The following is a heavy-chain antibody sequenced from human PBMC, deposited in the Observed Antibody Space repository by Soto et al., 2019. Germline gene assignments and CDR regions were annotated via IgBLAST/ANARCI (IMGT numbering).Heavy chain of an antibody. CDR3: TKATNWNYYYYGVDV. CDR2: VYSSGAT. D-gene: IGHD1-20*01. V-gene: IGHV4-4*07. J-gene: IGHJ6*02. CDR1: GDSVSNYY. Sequence: SETLSLTCTVSGDSVSNYYWSWIRQPAGRGLEWIGRVYSSGATNYNPSLNGRVTMSVDTSRNQFSLRLSSVTAADTAIYYCTKATNWNYYYYGVDVWGQGTAVTVSS.